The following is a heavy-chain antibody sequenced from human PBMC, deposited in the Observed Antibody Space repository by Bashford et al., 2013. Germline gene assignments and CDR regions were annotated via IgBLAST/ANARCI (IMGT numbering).Heavy chain of an antibody. D-gene: IGHD1-26*01. Sequence: VRQAPGKGLEWVAVISYDGSNKYYAASVKGRFTISRDNSKNTLYLQMNSLRAEDTAVYYCARGQESYHNWFDPWGQGTLVTVSS. CDR3: ARGQESYHNWFDP. V-gene: IGHV3-30-3*01. CDR2: ISYDGSNK. J-gene: IGHJ5*02.